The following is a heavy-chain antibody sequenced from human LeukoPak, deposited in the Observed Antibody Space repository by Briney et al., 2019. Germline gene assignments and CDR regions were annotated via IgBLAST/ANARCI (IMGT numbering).Heavy chain of an antibody. J-gene: IGHJ3*02. CDR3: ARLYSSSSGKAFDI. Sequence: GGSLRLSCSASGFTFTTFWMNWVRQVPGKGLVWVSLINPDGSTTTYADSVKGRFTISRDNAKNTVYLQMNSLRAEDTAVYYCARLYSSSSGKAFDIWGQGTMVTVSS. V-gene: IGHV3-74*01. CDR1: GFTFTTFW. D-gene: IGHD6-6*01. CDR2: INPDGSTT.